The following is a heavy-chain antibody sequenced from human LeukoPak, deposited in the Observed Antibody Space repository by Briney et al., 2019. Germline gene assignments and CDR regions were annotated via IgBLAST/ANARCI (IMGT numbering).Heavy chain of an antibody. CDR2: ISSSSITT. J-gene: IGHJ6*02. CDR1: GFTFSRSS. Sequence: PGGSLRLSCAASGFTFSRSSMNWVRPAPGKGLEWLSYISSSSITTYYSDSVKGRFTISRDNARNSLYLHMNSLRDEDTAVYYCARGTGPYYYYYAMDVWGQGTTVTVSS. V-gene: IGHV3-48*02. CDR3: ARGTGPYYYYYAMDV.